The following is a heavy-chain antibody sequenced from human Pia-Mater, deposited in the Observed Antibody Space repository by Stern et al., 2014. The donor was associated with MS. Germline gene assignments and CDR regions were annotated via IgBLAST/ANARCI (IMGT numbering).Heavy chain of an antibody. J-gene: IGHJ6*01. CDR1: GGTFSSYA. V-gene: IGHV1-69*01. CDR3: ARDPMATITNYYYGMDV. CDR2: IIPIFGTA. D-gene: IGHD5-24*01. Sequence: QLVQSGAEVKKPGSSVKVSCKASGGTFSSYAISWVRQAPGQGLEWMGGIIPIFGTANYAQKFQGRVTITADESTSTAYMELSSLRSEDTAVYYCARDPMATITNYYYGMDVWGQGTTGTVSS.